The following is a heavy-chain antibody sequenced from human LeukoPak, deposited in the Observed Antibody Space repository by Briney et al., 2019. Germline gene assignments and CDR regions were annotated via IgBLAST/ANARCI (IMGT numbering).Heavy chain of an antibody. D-gene: IGHD1-26*01. CDR2: IKHSGSA. V-gene: IGHV4-34*01. CDR1: AGSFSGYY. CDR3: ARQRIVGATTPFDY. Sequence: SETLSLTCAVYAGSFSGYYWSWIRQPPGKVLEWKGEIKHSGSANYNPSLKSRVTVSVDTSKNQFSLKVSSVTAADTAVYYCARQRIVGATTPFDYWGQGTLVTVSS. J-gene: IGHJ4*02.